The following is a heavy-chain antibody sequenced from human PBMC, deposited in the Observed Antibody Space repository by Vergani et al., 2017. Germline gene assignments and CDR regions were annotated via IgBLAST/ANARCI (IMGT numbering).Heavy chain of an antibody. J-gene: IGHJ4*02. CDR3: ARGGWELLELAY. D-gene: IGHD1-26*01. V-gene: IGHV3-33*01. Sequence: QVQLVESGGGVVQPGRSLRLSCAASGFSFSSSAMHWVRQAPGKGLEWVAVIWNDGSNKYYADSVQGRFTISRDNSKNTLYLRMNSLRAEDTAVYYCARGGWELLELAYGGQGTLVTVSS. CDR1: GFSFSSSA. CDR2: IWNDGSNK.